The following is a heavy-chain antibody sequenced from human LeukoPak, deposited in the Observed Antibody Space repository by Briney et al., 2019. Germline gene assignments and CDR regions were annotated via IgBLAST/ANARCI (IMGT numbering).Heavy chain of an antibody. CDR1: GFTFSSSP. V-gene: IGHV3-23*01. CDR2: ITADATSI. CDR3: AKDGD. J-gene: IGHJ4*02. Sequence: GESLRLSCAASGFTFSSSPMSWVRQAPGEGLEWVAAITADATSIYYADSVKGRFTISRDNAKNSLYVQMNSLRAEDTALYYCAKDGDWGQGTLVTVSS. D-gene: IGHD7-27*01.